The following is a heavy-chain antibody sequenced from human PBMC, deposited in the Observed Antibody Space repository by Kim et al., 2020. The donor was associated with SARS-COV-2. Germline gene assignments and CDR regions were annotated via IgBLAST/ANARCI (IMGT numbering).Heavy chain of an antibody. J-gene: IGHJ4*02. Sequence: GGSLRLSCAASGFTFSSYWMSWVRQAPGKGLEWVAHIKTDGSDKYYIHSVKGRFTISRDNAENSLYLQMDSLRAEDTAVYYCARASRNTAMVWGQGTLVTVSS. CDR1: GFTFSSYW. CDR3: ARASRNTAMV. CDR2: IKTDGSDK. V-gene: IGHV3-7*03. D-gene: IGHD5-18*01.